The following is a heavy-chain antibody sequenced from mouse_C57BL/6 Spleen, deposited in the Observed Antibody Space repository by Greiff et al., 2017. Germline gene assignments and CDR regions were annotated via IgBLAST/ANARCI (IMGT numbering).Heavy chain of an antibody. CDR3: ARPLYDYYAMDY. CDR1: GYTFTSYW. Sequence: QVQLQQPGAELVMPGASVKLSCKASGYTFTSYWMHWVKQRPGQGLEWIGEIDPSDSYTNYNQKFKGKSTLTVDKSSSTAYMQLSSLTSESSAVYYCARPLYDYYAMDYWGQGTSVTVSS. V-gene: IGHV1-69*01. D-gene: IGHD2-3*01. J-gene: IGHJ4*01. CDR2: IDPSDSYT.